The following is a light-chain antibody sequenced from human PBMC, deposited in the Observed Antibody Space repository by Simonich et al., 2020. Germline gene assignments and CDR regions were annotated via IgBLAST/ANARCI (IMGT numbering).Light chain of an antibody. V-gene: IGKV1-5*03. CDR1: QSISIW. CDR2: KEY. Sequence: DIQMTQSPSTLSASVGDRVTITCQSSQSISIWLAWYQQKPGKAPKLLIYKEYSLESGVPSRFSGSGSGTEVTLTISSLQPDDFATYYCQQYNSYSPYTFGQGTKLEIK. J-gene: IGKJ2*01. CDR3: QQYNSYSPYT.